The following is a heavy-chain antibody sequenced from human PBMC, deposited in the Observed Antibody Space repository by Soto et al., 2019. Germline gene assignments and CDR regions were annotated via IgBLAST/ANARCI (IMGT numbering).Heavy chain of an antibody. Sequence: GGSLRLSCAVSGFTVSDFDMTWVRQAPGKGLEWVSSITSNSVYVYYADSLKGRFTISRDNAKSSLYLQMNSLRADDTAVYYCARDLSGGNFYYHGLDVWGQGTTVTVSS. V-gene: IGHV3-21*01. CDR3: ARDLSGGNFYYHGLDV. J-gene: IGHJ6*02. CDR2: ITSNSVYV. CDR1: GFTVSDFD. D-gene: IGHD1-26*01.